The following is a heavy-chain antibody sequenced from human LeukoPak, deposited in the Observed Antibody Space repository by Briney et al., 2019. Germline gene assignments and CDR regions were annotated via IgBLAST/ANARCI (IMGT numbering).Heavy chain of an antibody. CDR1: GGSFSGYY. V-gene: IGHV4-34*01. D-gene: IGHD6-19*01. CDR3: ARGHLYGWLRLGY. Sequence: PSETLSLTCAVYGGSFSGYYWSWIRQPPGKGLEWIGEINHSGSTNYNPSLKSRVTISVDTSKNQFSLKLSSVTAADTAVYYCARGHLYGWLRLGYWGQGTLVTVSS. J-gene: IGHJ4*02. CDR2: INHSGST.